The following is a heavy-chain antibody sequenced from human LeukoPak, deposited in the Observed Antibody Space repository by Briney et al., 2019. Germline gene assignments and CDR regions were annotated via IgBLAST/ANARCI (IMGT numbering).Heavy chain of an antibody. CDR3: AKKTTEDY. D-gene: IGHD1-14*01. J-gene: IGHJ4*02. CDR1: GFTFDDYA. CDR2: ISGGGGST. V-gene: IGHV3-23*01. Sequence: RRSLRLSCAASGFTFDDYAMHWVRQAPGKGLEWVSGISGGGGSTYYADSVKGRFTISRDNSKNTLYLQMNSLRAEDTAVYYCAKKTTEDYWGQGTLVTVSS.